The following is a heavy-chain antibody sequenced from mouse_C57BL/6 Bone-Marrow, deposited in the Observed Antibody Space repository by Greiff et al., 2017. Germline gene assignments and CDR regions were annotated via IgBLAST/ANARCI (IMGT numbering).Heavy chain of an antibody. CDR2: INPNNGGT. CDR1: GYTFTDSN. V-gene: IGHV1-18*01. CDR3: ARRGLRYPWFAY. J-gene: IGHJ3*01. D-gene: IGHD1-1*01. Sequence: VQLQQSGPELVKPGASVKIPCKASGYTFTDSNMDWVKQSHGKSLEWIGDINPNNGGTIYNQKFKGKATLTVDKSSSTAYMELRSLTSEDTAVYYCARRGLRYPWFAYWGQGTLVTVSA.